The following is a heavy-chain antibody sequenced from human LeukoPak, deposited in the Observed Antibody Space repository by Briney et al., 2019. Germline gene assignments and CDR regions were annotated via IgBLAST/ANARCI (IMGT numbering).Heavy chain of an antibody. V-gene: IGHV3-21*01. CDR1: GFTFNNYN. D-gene: IGHD1-26*01. CDR2: ITSSGTYI. CDR3: ARDPYSGNYGNYYYYYMDV. J-gene: IGHJ6*03. Sequence: GGSLRLSCATSGFTFNNYNMNWVRQAPGRALEWVSSITSSGTYIFYADSVKGRFTISRDNAKNSLYLQMSSLGPEDTAVYYCARDPYSGNYGNYYYYYMDVWGKGTTVTISS.